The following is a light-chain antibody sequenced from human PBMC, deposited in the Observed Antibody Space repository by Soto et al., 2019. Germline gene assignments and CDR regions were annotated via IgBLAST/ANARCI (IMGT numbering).Light chain of an antibody. J-gene: IGLJ1*01. CDR2: DVS. Sequence: QSALTQPASVSGSPGQSITISCTGTSSDVGGYNYVSWYQQHPGKSPKLMIYDVSNRPSGVSNRLSCSKSGNTASLTISGLQAEDEADYYCSSYTSSSTPVFGTGTKLTVL. CDR1: SSDVGGYNY. V-gene: IGLV2-14*01. CDR3: SSYTSSSTPV.